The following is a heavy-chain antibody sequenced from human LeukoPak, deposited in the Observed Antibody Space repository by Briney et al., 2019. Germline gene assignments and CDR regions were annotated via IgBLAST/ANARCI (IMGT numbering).Heavy chain of an antibody. CDR2: IYYSGST. Sequence: SETLSLTCAVSGGSISSYYWSWIRQPPGKGLEWIGYIYYSGSTNYNPSLKSRVTISVDTSKNQFSLKLSSVTAADTAVYYCARHGGIAAFFDYWGQGTLVTVSS. V-gene: IGHV4-59*08. J-gene: IGHJ4*02. D-gene: IGHD6-13*01. CDR3: ARHGGIAAFFDY. CDR1: GGSISSYY.